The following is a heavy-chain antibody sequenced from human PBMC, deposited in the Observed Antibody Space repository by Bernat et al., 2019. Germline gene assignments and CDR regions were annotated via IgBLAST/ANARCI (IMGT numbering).Heavy chain of an antibody. CDR2: INHSGST. J-gene: IGHJ5*02. V-gene: IGHV4-34*01. D-gene: IGHD1-26*01. Sequence: QVQLQQWGAGLLKPSETLSLTCAVYGGSFSGYYWSWIRQPPGKGLEWIGEINHSGSTNYNPSLKSRVTISVDTSKNQFSLKLSSVTAADTAVYYCARDRASDNWFDPWGQGTLVTVSS. CDR1: GGSFSGYY. CDR3: ARDRASDNWFDP.